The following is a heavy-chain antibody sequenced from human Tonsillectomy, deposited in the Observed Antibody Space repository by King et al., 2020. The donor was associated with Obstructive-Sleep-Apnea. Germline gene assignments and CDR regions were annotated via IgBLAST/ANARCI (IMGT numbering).Heavy chain of an antibody. D-gene: IGHD6-6*01. CDR1: GGSISSSNW. J-gene: IGHJ6*02. CDR3: ARDPKSIAALKLYYYYGMDV. CDR2: IYHSGST. Sequence: VQLQESGPGLVKPSGTLSLTCAVSGGSISSSNWWSWVRQPPGKGLEWIGEIYHSGSTNYNPSLKSRVTISVDKSKNQFSLKLSSVTAADTAVYYCARDPKSIAALKLYYYYGMDVWGQGTTVTVSS. V-gene: IGHV4-4*02.